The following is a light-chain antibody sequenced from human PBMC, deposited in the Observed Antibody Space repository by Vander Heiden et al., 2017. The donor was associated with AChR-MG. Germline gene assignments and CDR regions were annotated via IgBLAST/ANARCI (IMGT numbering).Light chain of an antibody. CDR2: QDS. V-gene: IGLV3-1*01. CDR1: KVGDKY. J-gene: IGLJ2*01. CDR3: QAWDSSDVV. Sequence: SYELTPPPSVSVSPGPPASITCSGDKVGDKYAGWYQQKPGQSPVLVIYQDSKRPSGIPERFSGSNSGNTATLTISGTKAMDEADYYGQAWDSSDVVFGGGTKLTVL.